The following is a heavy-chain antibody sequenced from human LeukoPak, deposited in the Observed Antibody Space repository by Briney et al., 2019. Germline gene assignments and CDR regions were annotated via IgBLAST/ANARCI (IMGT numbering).Heavy chain of an antibody. CDR1: GFSLSSYS. Sequence: GGSLTLSCAASGFSLSSYSKNWVRHAPGKGLERVSSITIRSNFINYADPVKGRFTISTDNAKNTLYLQMNSLRGEDTAVYFCARDGHGDGILAGYSYFGMDVWGQGTTVTVSS. CDR2: ITIRSNFI. V-gene: IGHV3-21*01. CDR3: ARDGHGDGILAGYSYFGMDV. D-gene: IGHD3-9*01. J-gene: IGHJ6*02.